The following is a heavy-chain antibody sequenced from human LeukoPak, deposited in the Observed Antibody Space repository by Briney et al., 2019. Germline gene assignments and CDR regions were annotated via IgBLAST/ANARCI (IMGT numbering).Heavy chain of an antibody. CDR3: ARYCSGGSCLDY. V-gene: IGHV4-59*01. Sequence: SETLSLTCTVSGGSISSYYWSWIRQPPGKGLEWIGYIYYSGSTNYNPSLKSRVTISVDTSKNQFSLKLGSVTAADTAVYYCARYCSGGSCLDYWGQGTLVTVSS. D-gene: IGHD2-15*01. J-gene: IGHJ4*02. CDR2: IYYSGST. CDR1: GGSISSYY.